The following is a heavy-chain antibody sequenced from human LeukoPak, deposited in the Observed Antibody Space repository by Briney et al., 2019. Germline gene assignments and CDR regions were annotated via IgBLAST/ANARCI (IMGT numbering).Heavy chain of an antibody. CDR3: ARDGFGESPYY. D-gene: IGHD3-10*01. Sequence: SETLSLTCTVSGYSISSGYYWGWIRQPPGKGLEWIGRIYTSGSTNYNPSLKSRVTMSVDTSKNQFSLKLSSVTAADTAVYYCARDGFGESPYYWGQGTLVTVSS. J-gene: IGHJ4*02. CDR1: GYSISSGYY. CDR2: IYTSGST. V-gene: IGHV4-38-2*02.